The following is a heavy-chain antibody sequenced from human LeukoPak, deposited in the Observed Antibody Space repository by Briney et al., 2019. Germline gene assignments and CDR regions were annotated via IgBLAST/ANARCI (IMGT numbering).Heavy chain of an antibody. CDR3: AKDFSLYVWGKQDAFDI. J-gene: IGHJ3*02. CDR1: GFTFSSYA. D-gene: IGHD3-16*01. CDR2: ISGSSGST. Sequence: PGGSLRLSCAASGFTFSSYAMSWVRQAPGKGLEWVSAISGSSGSTYYADSVKGRFTISRDNSKNTLYLQMNSLRAGDTAVYYCAKDFSLYVWGKQDAFDIWGQGTMVTVSS. V-gene: IGHV3-23*01.